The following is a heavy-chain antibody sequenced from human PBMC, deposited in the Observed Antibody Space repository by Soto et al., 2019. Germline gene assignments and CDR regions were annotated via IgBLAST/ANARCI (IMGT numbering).Heavy chain of an antibody. V-gene: IGHV3-15*01. CDR2: IKSKSDGGTT. D-gene: IGHD2-21*01. Sequence: PGGSLRLSCAASGFTFSYAWMSWVRQAPGKGLDWVGRIKSKSDGGTTEYAAPVRGRFTISRDDSKNTLYLQMNSLKTEDTPVYYCTTXLWRIAVVVRSTGYFNPWGQGTPVTVSS. CDR1: GFTFSYAW. CDR3: TTXLWRIAVVVRSTGYFNP. J-gene: IGHJ5*02.